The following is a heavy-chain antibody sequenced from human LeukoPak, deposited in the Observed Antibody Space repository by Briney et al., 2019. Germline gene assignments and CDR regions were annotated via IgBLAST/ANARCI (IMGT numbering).Heavy chain of an antibody. CDR2: ISYDGSNK. CDR1: GFTFSSYA. V-gene: IGHV3-30-3*01. CDR3: AKDKVSRDIDY. J-gene: IGHJ4*02. Sequence: GRSLRLSCAASGFTFSSYAMHWVRQAPGKGLEWVAVISYDGSNKYYADSVKGRFTISRDNSKNTLYLQMNSLRAEDTAVYYCAKDKVSRDIDYWGQGTLVTVSS. D-gene: IGHD5/OR15-5a*01.